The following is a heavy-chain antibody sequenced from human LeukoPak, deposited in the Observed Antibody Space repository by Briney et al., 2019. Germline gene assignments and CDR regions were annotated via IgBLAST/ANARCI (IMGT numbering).Heavy chain of an antibody. CDR2: ISAYNGNT. V-gene: IGHV1-18*01. CDR3: ARVGAAAGTDY. D-gene: IGHD6-13*01. J-gene: IGHJ4*02. Sequence: ASVKVSCKASGYIFTSFSITWVRQAPGQGLEWMGWISAYNGNTNYAQKLQGRVTMTTDTSTSTAYMELRSLRSDDTAVYYCARVGAAAGTDYWGQGTLVTASS. CDR1: GYIFTSFS.